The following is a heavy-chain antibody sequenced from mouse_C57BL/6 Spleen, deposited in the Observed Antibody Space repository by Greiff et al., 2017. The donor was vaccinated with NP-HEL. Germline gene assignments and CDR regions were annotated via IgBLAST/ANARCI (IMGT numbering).Heavy chain of an antibody. CDR1: GFTFSSYG. CDR2: ISSGGSYT. V-gene: IGHV5-6*01. CDR3: ARQGLNSNQAWFAY. J-gene: IGHJ3*01. D-gene: IGHD2-5*01. Sequence: EVQVVESGGDLAKPGGSLKLSCAASGFTFSSYGMSWVRQTPDKRLEWVATISSGGSYTYYPDSVKGRFTISRDNAKNTLYLQMSSLKSEDTAMYYCARQGLNSNQAWFAYWGQGTLVTVSA.